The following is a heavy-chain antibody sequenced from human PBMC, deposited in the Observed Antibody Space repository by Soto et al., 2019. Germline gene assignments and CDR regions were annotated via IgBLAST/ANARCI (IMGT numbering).Heavy chain of an antibody. V-gene: IGHV1-18*01. CDR3: ARDLEIRYYHFWTGSSAY. Sequence: ASVKVSCKASGYTFASYGITWVRQAPGQGLEWMGWISAYNGNTNYAQKLQGRVTMTTDTSTSTAYMELRSLRSDDTAVYYCARDLEIRYYHFWTGSSAYWGQRTLVTVSS. J-gene: IGHJ4*02. CDR2: ISAYNGNT. CDR1: GYTFASYG. D-gene: IGHD3-3*01.